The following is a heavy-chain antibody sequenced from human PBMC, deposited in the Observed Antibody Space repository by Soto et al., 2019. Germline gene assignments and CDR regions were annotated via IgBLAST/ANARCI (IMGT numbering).Heavy chain of an antibody. CDR1: GFSLSTSGVG. D-gene: IGHD6-19*01. Sequence: QITLKESGPTLVKPTQNLTLTCTFSGFSLSTSGVGVGWIRQPPGKALEWLALIYWDDDKRYSPSLKGRLTISKDTSKSQVVLTITNMDPVDTATYYCAHSPVLAGDACDIWGQGTMVTVSS. CDR2: IYWDDDK. V-gene: IGHV2-5*02. J-gene: IGHJ3*02. CDR3: AHSPVLAGDACDI.